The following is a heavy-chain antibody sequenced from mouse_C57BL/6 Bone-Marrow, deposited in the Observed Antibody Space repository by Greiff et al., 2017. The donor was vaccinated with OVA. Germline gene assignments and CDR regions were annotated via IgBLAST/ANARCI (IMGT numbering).Heavy chain of an antibody. J-gene: IGHJ2*01. CDR3: TRTGTKVDY. Sequence: QVQLQQSGAELVRPGASVTLSCKASGYTFTDYEMHWVKQTPGHGMEWIGAIEPETGGTAYNQKFKGKAILTADKSSSTAYMELRSLTSEDSAVYYCTRTGTKVDYWGQGTTLTVSS. CDR1: GYTFTDYE. D-gene: IGHD4-1*01. V-gene: IGHV1-15*01. CDR2: IEPETGGT.